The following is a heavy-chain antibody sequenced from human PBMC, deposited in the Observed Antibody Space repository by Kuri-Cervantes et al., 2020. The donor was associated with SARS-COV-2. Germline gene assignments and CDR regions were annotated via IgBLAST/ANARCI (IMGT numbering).Heavy chain of an antibody. J-gene: IGHJ4*02. CDR1: GFTFSSYW. Sequence: GESLMISCAASGFTFSSYWMSWVRQAPGKGLEWVANIKQDGSEKYYVDSVKGRFTISRDNAKNSLYLQMNSLRAEDTAVYYCARVGGYCSSTSCYSKKHLDYWGQGTLVTVSS. CDR2: IKQDGSEK. CDR3: ARVGGYCSSTSCYSKKHLDY. V-gene: IGHV3-7*01. D-gene: IGHD2-2*01.